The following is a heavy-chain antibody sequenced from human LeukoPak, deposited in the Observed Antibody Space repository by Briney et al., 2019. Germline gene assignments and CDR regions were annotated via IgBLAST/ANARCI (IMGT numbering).Heavy chain of an antibody. CDR3: TTVDTSGNPY. Sequence: GGSLTLSCAASGFIFSNAWMRWVRPAPGKGLEWVGRIKCKTDGGKRDYAPPEKVRFTISRSDSKYTLYLQMNTLKTDDTAVYYCTTVDTSGNPYWGQGTLVTVSS. J-gene: IGHJ4*02. D-gene: IGHD3-10*01. CDR2: IKCKTDGGKR. CDR1: GFIFSNAW. V-gene: IGHV3-15*01.